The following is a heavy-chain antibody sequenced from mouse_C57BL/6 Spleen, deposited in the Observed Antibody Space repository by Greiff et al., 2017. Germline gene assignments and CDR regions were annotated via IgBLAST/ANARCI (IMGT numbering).Heavy chain of an antibody. CDR3: ARGLGSNYAWFAY. V-gene: IGHV5-17*01. D-gene: IGHD2-5*01. CDR1: GFTFSDYG. CDR2: ISSGSSTI. Sequence: EVQVVESGGGLVKPGGSLKLSCAASGFTFSDYGMHWVRQAPEKGLEWVAYISSGSSTIYYAATVKGRFTISRDNAKNTLFLQMTSLRSEDTAMYYCARGLGSNYAWFAYWGQGTLVTVSA. J-gene: IGHJ3*01.